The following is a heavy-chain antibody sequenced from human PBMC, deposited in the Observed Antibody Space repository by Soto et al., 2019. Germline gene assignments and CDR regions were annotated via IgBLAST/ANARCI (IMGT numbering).Heavy chain of an antibody. CDR3: STNYYDSSGYDNWFDP. D-gene: IGHD3-22*01. J-gene: IGHJ5*02. V-gene: IGHV3-49*03. Sequence: GGSLRLSCTASGFTFGDYAMSWFRQAPGKGLEWVGFIRSKAYGGTTHYAASVKGRFTISRDDSKSIAYLQMDSLKTEDTAVYYCSTNYYDSSGYDNWFDPWGQGTLVTVSS. CDR1: GFTFGDYA. CDR2: IRSKAYGGTT.